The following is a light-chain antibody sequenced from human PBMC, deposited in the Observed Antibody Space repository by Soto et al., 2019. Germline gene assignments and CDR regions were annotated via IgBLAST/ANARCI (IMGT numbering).Light chain of an antibody. Sequence: SYELTQPPSVSVAPGQTARITCGGNNIGGISVHWYQQKPGQAPVLVVYDDNDRPSGIPERFSGSNSGNTATLTISRVEAGDEADYYCQVWDSYSEHAVFGGGTKVTVL. J-gene: IGLJ2*01. CDR3: QVWDSYSEHAV. CDR1: NIGGIS. CDR2: DDN. V-gene: IGLV3-21*02.